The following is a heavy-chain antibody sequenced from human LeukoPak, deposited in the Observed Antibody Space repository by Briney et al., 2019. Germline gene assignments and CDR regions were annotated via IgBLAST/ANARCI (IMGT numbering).Heavy chain of an antibody. CDR3: AIRTFWSGYFAY. J-gene: IGHJ4*02. Sequence: SETLSLTCTVSGGSISSYYWSWIRQPAGKGLEWIGRIYTSGSTNYNPSLKSRVPMSVDTSKNQFSLKLSSVTAADTAVYYCAIRTFWSGYFAYWGQGTLVTVSS. CDR1: GGSISSYY. CDR2: IYTSGST. V-gene: IGHV4-4*07. D-gene: IGHD3-3*01.